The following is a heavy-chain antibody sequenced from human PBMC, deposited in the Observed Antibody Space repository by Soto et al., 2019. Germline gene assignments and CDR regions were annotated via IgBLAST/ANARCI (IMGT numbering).Heavy chain of an antibody. CDR2: IDWDDDK. D-gene: IGHD3-10*01. CDR1: GFSLSTSGMC. CDR3: ARTMVRGVTYYYYYYMDV. J-gene: IGHJ6*03. Sequence: SGPTLVNPTQTLTLTCTFSGFSLSTSGMCVSWIRQPPGKALEWLARIDWDDDKYYSTSLKTRLTISKDTSKNQVVLTMTNMDPVDTATYYCARTMVRGVTYYYYYYMDVWGKGTTVTVSS. V-gene: IGHV2-70*11.